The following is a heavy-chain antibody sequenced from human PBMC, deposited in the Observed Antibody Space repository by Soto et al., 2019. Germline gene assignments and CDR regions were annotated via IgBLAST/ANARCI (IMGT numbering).Heavy chain of an antibody. Sequence: SETLSLTCTVSGGSISSGSYYWGWIRQPPGKGLEWIASIYYSGSTYYNPSLKSRVTIFVDTSKNQFSLKLSSVTAADTALYYCARQGYYGSGYMDVRGQGTTVT. CDR2: IYYSGST. V-gene: IGHV4-39*01. CDR3: ARQGYYGSGYMDV. CDR1: GGSISSGSYY. J-gene: IGHJ6*02. D-gene: IGHD3-10*01.